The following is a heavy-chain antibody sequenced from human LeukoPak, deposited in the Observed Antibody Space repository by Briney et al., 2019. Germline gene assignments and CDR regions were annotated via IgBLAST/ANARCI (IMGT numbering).Heavy chain of an antibody. CDR2: VYYSGST. CDR1: GGSFSGYY. D-gene: IGHD7-27*01. CDR3: ASNTGTVFDY. J-gene: IGHJ4*02. V-gene: IGHV4-59*01. Sequence: SETLSLTCAVYGGSFSGYYWSWIRQPPGKGLEWIGYVYYSGSTEYNPSLRSRVTVSLEMSKHQFSLNLTSVTAADTAVYYCASNTGTVFDYWGQGALVTVSS.